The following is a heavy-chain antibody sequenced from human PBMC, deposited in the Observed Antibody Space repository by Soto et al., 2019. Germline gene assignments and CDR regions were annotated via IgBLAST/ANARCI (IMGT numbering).Heavy chain of an antibody. D-gene: IGHD1-1*01. J-gene: IGHJ4*02. V-gene: IGHV3-23*01. Sequence: PGGSLRLSCAASGFTFSSYAMTWVRQAPGKGLEWVSIVSYNGGDTYYADSVKGRFTIPRDNSKDTVDLQMNGLRAEDTAVYYCARYIRGPTVYYFDFWGPGVLVTVSS. CDR1: GFTFSSYA. CDR2: VSYNGGDT. CDR3: ARYIRGPTVYYFDF.